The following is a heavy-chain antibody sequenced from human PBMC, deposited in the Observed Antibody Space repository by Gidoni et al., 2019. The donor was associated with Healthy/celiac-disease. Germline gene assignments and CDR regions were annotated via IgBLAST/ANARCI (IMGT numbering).Heavy chain of an antibody. CDR1: GFTFSSYA. J-gene: IGHJ4*02. CDR3: AKVVGVPAAMPDGYFDY. V-gene: IGHV3-23*01. D-gene: IGHD2-2*01. Sequence: EVQLLESGGGLVQPGGSLRLSCAASGFTFSSYAMRGVRQAPGKGLEWVSAISGSGGSTYYADSVKGRFTISRDNSKNTLYLQMNSLRAEDTAVYYCAKVVGVPAAMPDGYFDYCGQGTLVTVSS. CDR2: ISGSGGST.